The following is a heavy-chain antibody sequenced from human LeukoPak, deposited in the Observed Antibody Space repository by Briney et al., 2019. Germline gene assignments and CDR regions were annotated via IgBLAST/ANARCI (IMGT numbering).Heavy chain of an antibody. CDR3: ARELDDFWSGYTLGFDH. Sequence: GGSLRLSCAASGFTFSSYSMNWVRQAPAKGLEWVSSISSSSSYIYYADSVKGRFTISRDNAKNSLYLQMNSLRAEDTAVYYCARELDDFWSGYTLGFDHWGQGTLVTVSS. CDR2: ISSSSSYI. D-gene: IGHD3-3*01. J-gene: IGHJ4*02. CDR1: GFTFSSYS. V-gene: IGHV3-21*01.